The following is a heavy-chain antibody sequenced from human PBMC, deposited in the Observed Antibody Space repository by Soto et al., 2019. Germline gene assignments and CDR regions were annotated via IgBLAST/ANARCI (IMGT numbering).Heavy chain of an antibody. CDR3: ARWDYGDYARFDY. D-gene: IGHD4-17*01. V-gene: IGHV1-8*01. Sequence: QVQLVQSGAEVKKSGASVKVSCKASGYTFTSHDINWVRQATGQGLEWMGWMNPNSGNTGYAQTFQGRVTMTRNTSISTAYMELSSLRSEDTAVYYCARWDYGDYARFDYWGQGALVTVSS. CDR2: MNPNSGNT. J-gene: IGHJ4*02. CDR1: GYTFTSHD.